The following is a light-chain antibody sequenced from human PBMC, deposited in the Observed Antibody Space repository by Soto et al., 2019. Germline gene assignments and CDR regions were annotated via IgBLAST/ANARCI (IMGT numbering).Light chain of an antibody. J-gene: IGKJ3*01. CDR1: QDISSA. CDR3: QQFNGYPHT. V-gene: IGKV1-13*02. CDR2: GAS. Sequence: AIQLTQSPSSLSASVGDRVTITCRASQDISSALAWYQQKPGKSPKLLIYGASSLESGVPSRFSGSGSGTDFTLTISSLQPEDFETYYCQQFNGYPHTFGPGTRVDIK.